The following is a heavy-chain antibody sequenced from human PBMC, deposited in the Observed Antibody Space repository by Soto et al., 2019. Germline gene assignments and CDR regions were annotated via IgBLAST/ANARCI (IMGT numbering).Heavy chain of an antibody. CDR3: ARRGVSSYYSNY. J-gene: IGHJ4*02. V-gene: IGHV4-39*01. CDR2: IYYSGST. CDR1: GGSISSNNYY. D-gene: IGHD2-15*01. Sequence: SETLSLTCFVSGGSISSNNYYWGWIRQPPGKGLEWIGNIYYSGSTYYNLSLKSRVTISVDTSKNQFSLKLSSATAADTAVYYCARRGVSSYYSNYWGLGTLVTVSS.